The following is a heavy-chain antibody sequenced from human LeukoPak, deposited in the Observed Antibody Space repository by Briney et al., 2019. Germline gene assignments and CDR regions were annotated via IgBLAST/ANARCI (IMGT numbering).Heavy chain of an antibody. V-gene: IGHV3-21*04. CDR1: GFTFSSYS. CDR3: ARRPRYCSSTSCYKGAFDI. CDR2: ISSSSSYI. D-gene: IGHD2-2*02. Sequence: GGSLRLSCAASGFTFSSYSMNWVRQAPGKGLEWVSSISSSSSYIYCADSVKGRFTISRDNAKNSLYLQMNSLRAEDTALYYCARRPRYCSSTSCYKGAFDIWGQGTMVTVSS. J-gene: IGHJ3*02.